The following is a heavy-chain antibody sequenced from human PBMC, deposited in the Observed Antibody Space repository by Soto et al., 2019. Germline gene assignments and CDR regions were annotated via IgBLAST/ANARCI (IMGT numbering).Heavy chain of an antibody. D-gene: IGHD3-3*01. J-gene: IGHJ6*04. Sequence: VASVKVSCKASGFTFTSSAVQWVRQARGQRLEGIGWIVVGSGNTNYAQKFQERVTITRDMSTSTAYMELSSLRSEDTAVYYCAADRDYDFWSGYLRPYYYGMDVWGKGTTVTV. CDR1: GFTFTSSA. CDR2: IVVGSGNT. CDR3: AADRDYDFWSGYLRPYYYGMDV. V-gene: IGHV1-58*01.